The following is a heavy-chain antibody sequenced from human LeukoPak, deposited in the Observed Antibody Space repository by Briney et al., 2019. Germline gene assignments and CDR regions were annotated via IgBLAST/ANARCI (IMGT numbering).Heavy chain of an antibody. CDR1: GGSFSGYY. D-gene: IGHD5-18*01. J-gene: IGHJ6*03. V-gene: IGHV4-34*01. Sequence: PSETLSLTCAVYGGSFSGYYWSWIRQPPGKGLEWIGEINHSGSTNYNPSLKRRVTISVDTSKNQFSLKLRSVTAADTAVYYCARGVDTAMVTYYYYMDVWGKGTTVTVSS. CDR3: ARGVDTAMVTYYYYMDV. CDR2: INHSGST.